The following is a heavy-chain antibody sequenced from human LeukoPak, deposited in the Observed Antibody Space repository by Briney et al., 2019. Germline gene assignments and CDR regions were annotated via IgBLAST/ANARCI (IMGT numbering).Heavy chain of an antibody. J-gene: IGHJ4*02. Sequence: GGSLRLSCAASGFTVSSNYMSWVRQAPGKGLEWVSVIYSGGSTYYADSVKGRFTISRDNSKNTLYLQMNSLRAEDTAVYYCARVALGDQWLVRYFDYWGQGTLVTVSS. V-gene: IGHV3-53*01. D-gene: IGHD6-19*01. CDR3: ARVALGDQWLVRYFDY. CDR2: IYSGGST. CDR1: GFTVSSNY.